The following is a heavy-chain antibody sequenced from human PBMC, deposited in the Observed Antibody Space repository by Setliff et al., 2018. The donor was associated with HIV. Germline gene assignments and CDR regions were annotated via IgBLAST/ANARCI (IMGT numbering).Heavy chain of an antibody. CDR3: ARDHRPYFYDKAWFDT. CDR1: GFTFSSYS. J-gene: IGHJ5*02. CDR2: ISTSSSFK. Sequence: PGGSLRLSCVASGFTFSSYSMNWVRQAPGKGPEWVSSISTSSSFKYYTDSVKGRFTISRDNAKNSLYLQMNSLRAEDTAVYYCARDHRPYFYDKAWFDTWGQGTLVTVSS. V-gene: IGHV3-21*01. D-gene: IGHD3-22*01.